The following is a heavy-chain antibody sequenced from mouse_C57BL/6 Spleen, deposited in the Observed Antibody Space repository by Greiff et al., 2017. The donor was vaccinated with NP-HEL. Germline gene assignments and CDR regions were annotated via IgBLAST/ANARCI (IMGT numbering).Heavy chain of an antibody. V-gene: IGHV2-5*01. CDR2: IWRGGST. CDR1: GFSLTSYG. Sequence: QVQLQQSGPGLVQPSQSLSITCTVSGFSLTSYGVHWVRQSPGKGLEWLGVIWRGGSTDYNAAFMSRLSITKDNSKSQVFFKMNSLQADDTAIYYSDKDYDSYYYYAMDYWGQGTSVTVSS. D-gene: IGHD2-3*01. CDR3: DKDYDSYYYYAMDY. J-gene: IGHJ4*01.